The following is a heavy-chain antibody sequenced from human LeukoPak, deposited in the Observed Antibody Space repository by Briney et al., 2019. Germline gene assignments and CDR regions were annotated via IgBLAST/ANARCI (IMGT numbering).Heavy chain of an antibody. CDR1: GFTFSSYS. D-gene: IGHD6-19*01. Sequence: PGGSLRLSCAASGFTFSSYSMNWVRQAPGKGLEWVSYISSSSSTIYYADSVKGRFTISRDNAKNSLYLQMNSLRAEDTAVYYCARVISGWGDYWGQGTLVTVSS. CDR3: ARVISGWGDY. V-gene: IGHV3-48*04. J-gene: IGHJ4*02. CDR2: ISSSSSTI.